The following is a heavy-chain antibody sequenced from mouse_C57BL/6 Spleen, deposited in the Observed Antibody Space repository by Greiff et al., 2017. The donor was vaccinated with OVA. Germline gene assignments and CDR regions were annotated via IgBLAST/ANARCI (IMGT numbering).Heavy chain of an antibody. CDR1: GFTFSSYA. J-gene: IGHJ2*01. CDR3: ARTLYYAYDVNYFGC. V-gene: IGHV5-4*03. CDR2: ISDGGSYT. Sequence: EVKLVESGGGLVKPGGSLKLSCAASGFTFSSYAMSWVRQTPEQRLEWVATISDGGSYTDYPDNVKGRFTISRDNAKTNLYLQMSHLKSEDTAMYYCARTLYYAYDVNYFGCWGKGTTLTVSS. D-gene: IGHD2-2*01.